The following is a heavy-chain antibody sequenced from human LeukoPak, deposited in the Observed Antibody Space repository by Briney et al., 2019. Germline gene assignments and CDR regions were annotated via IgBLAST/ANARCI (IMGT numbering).Heavy chain of an antibody. CDR2: INHSGST. Sequence: SETLSLTCAVYGGSFSDYYWSWIRQPPGKGLEWIGEINHSGSTNYNPSFKSRVTISVDTSKNQFSLKLSSVTAADTAVYYCARGAHYYGSGSPIDYWGQGTLVTVSS. CDR3: ARGAHYYGSGSPIDY. CDR1: GGSFSDYY. J-gene: IGHJ4*02. D-gene: IGHD3-10*01. V-gene: IGHV4-34*01.